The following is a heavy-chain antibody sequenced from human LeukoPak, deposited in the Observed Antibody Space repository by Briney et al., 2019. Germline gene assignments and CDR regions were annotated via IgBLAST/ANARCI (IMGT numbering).Heavy chain of an antibody. J-gene: IGHJ6*02. CDR3: ARIVVGTDYYYYYGMDV. D-gene: IGHD1-26*01. CDR1: GFTFSNYA. V-gene: IGHV3-23*01. Sequence: PGGSLRLSCAASGFTFSNYAMNWVRQALGKGLEWVSAISGSGGSTYYADSVKGRFTISRDNAKNSLYLQMNSLRAEDTAVYYCARIVVGTDYYYYYGMDVWGQGTTVTVSS. CDR2: ISGSGGST.